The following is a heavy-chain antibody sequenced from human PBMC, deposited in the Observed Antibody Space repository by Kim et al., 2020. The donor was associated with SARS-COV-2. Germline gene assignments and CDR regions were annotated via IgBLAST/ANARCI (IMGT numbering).Heavy chain of an antibody. J-gene: IGHJ4*02. D-gene: IGHD3-22*01. CDR2: ISGDGGST. Sequence: GGSLRLSCAASGFTFDDYAMHWVRQAPGKGLEWVSLISGDGGSTYYADSVKGRFTISRDNSKNSLYLQMNSLRTEDTALYYCAKMENYYDSSGYYYVVRRELDYWGQGTLGTVSS. V-gene: IGHV3-43*02. CDR3: AKMENYYDSSGYYYVVRRELDY. CDR1: GFTFDDYA.